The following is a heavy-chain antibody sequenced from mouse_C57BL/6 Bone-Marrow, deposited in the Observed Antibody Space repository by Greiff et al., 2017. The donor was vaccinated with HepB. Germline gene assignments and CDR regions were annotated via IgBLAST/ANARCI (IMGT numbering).Heavy chain of an antibody. CDR3: ASPHYYGSSWYWYFDV. J-gene: IGHJ1*03. V-gene: IGHV1-26*01. CDR2: INPNNGGT. Sequence: EVKLQQSGPELVKPGASVKISCKASGYTFTDYYMNWVKQSHGKSLEWIGDINPNNGGTSYNQKFKGKATLTVDKSSSTAYMELRSLTSEDSAVYYCASPHYYGSSWYWYFDVWGTGTTVTVSS. CDR1: GYTFTDYY. D-gene: IGHD1-1*01.